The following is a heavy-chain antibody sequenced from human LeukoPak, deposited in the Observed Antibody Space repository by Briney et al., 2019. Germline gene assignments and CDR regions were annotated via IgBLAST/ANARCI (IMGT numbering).Heavy chain of an antibody. D-gene: IGHD3-16*02. CDR2: IRYDGSNK. V-gene: IGHV3-30*02. J-gene: IGHJ4*02. CDR3: AKVLRLGELSLSPPGGY. Sequence: PGGSLRLACAASGFTFSSYAMHWVRQAPGKGLEWVAFIRYDGSNKYYADSVKGRFTISRDNSKNTLYLQMDSLRAEDTAVYYCAKVLRLGELSLSPPGGYWGQGTLVTVSS. CDR1: GFTFSSYA.